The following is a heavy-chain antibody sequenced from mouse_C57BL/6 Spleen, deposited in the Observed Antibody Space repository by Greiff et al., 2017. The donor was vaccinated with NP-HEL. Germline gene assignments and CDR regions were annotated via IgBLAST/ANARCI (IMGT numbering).Heavy chain of an antibody. Sequence: EVQLQQSGAELVRPGASVKLSCTASGFNIKDDYMHWVKQRPEQGLEWIGWIDPENGDTEYASEFQGKATITADTSSNTAYLQLSSLTSEDTAVYYCTKGAMDYWGQGTSVTVSS. CDR2: IDPENGDT. CDR3: TKGAMDY. J-gene: IGHJ4*01. V-gene: IGHV14-4*01. CDR1: GFNIKDDY.